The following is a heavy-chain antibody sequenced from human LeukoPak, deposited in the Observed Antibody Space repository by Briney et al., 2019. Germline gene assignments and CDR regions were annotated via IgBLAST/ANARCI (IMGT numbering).Heavy chain of an antibody. Sequence: HPGGSLRLSCAASGFSFSSYGMHWVRQAPGKGLEWVAFIRYDVGNKYYADSVKGRFTISRDNSKNTSYLQMNSLRTDDTAVYYCAKDRYSSGLTVAEYWGQGTLVTVSS. J-gene: IGHJ4*02. CDR1: GFSFSSYG. CDR3: AKDRYSSGLTVAEY. V-gene: IGHV3-30*02. CDR2: IRYDVGNK. D-gene: IGHD6-19*01.